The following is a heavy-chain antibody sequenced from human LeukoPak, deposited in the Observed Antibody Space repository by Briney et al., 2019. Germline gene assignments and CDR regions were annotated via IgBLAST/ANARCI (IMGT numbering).Heavy chain of an antibody. CDR1: GGSFSGYY. J-gene: IGHJ4*02. D-gene: IGHD2-15*01. V-gene: IGHV4-34*01. CDR2: INNSGST. Sequence: SSETLSLTCAVYGGSFSGYYWSWIRQPPGKGLEWIGEINNSGSTNYNPSLKSRVTISVDTSKTQFSLKLSSVTAADTAVYYCASADGNRIVVVVAARRPFDYWGQGTLVTVSS. CDR3: ASADGNRIVVVVAARRPFDY.